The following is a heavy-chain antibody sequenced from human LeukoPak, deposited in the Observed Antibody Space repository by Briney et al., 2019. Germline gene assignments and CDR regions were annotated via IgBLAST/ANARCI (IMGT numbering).Heavy chain of an antibody. CDR2: IHYSGSI. CDR1: GGSITSGIYY. D-gene: IGHD3-10*01. Sequence: PSQTLSLTCTVSGGSITSGIYYWSWIRQHPGKGLEWIGYIHYSGSIYYNPSLKSRLTISIDTSQKQFSLKVSSVTAADTAVYYCARGDLGECHFDYWGQGTLVTVSS. CDR3: ARGDLGECHFDY. V-gene: IGHV4-31*03. J-gene: IGHJ4*02.